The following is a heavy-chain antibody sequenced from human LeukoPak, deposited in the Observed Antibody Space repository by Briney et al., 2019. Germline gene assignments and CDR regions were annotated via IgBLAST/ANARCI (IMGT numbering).Heavy chain of an antibody. Sequence: GGSLRLSCAASGFTFSSYGMHWVRQAPGKGLEWVAFIRYDGSNKYYADSVKGRFTISRDNSKNTLYLQMNSLRAEDTAVYYCAKVLHQSITMIVVGGVFDYWGQGTLVTVSS. V-gene: IGHV3-30*02. J-gene: IGHJ4*02. D-gene: IGHD3-22*01. CDR3: AKVLHQSITMIVVGGVFDY. CDR1: GFTFSSYG. CDR2: IRYDGSNK.